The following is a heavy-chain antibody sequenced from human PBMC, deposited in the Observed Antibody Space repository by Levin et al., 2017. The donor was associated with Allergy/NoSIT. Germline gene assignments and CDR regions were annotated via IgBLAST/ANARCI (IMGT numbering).Heavy chain of an antibody. CDR1: GGSISSYY. Sequence: GSLRLSCTVSGGSISSYYWSWIRQPPGKGLEWIGYIYHSGSTNYNPSLKSRVTISVDTSKNQFSLKLSSVTAADTAVYHCARDRPGDYYDSSGYYRAFDSWGQGTMVTVSS. V-gene: IGHV4-59*01. D-gene: IGHD3-22*01. CDR2: IYHSGST. CDR3: ARDRPGDYYDSSGYYRAFDS. J-gene: IGHJ3*02.